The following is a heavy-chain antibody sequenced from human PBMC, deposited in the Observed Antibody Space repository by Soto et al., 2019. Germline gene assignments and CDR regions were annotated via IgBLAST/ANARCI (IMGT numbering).Heavy chain of an antibody. CDR1: GYTFNTYG. Sequence: GASVKVSCKASGYTFNTYGVSWVRQAPGQGLEWMGRISAYNGDTNYTQKLQGRLTMTTGTSTRTAYMELRSLRSDDTAVYYCASHPVSGSLHFDSWGQGTLVTVSS. J-gene: IGHJ4*02. CDR2: ISAYNGDT. D-gene: IGHD1-26*01. V-gene: IGHV1-18*04. CDR3: ASHPVSGSLHFDS.